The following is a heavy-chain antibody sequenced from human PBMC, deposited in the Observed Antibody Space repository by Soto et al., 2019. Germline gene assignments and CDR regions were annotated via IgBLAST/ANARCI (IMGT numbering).Heavy chain of an antibody. Sequence: PGGSHRLSSAASGFTCSSYAMSWVRQAPGKGLEWVSAISGSGGSTYYADSVKGRFTISRDNSKNTLYLQMNSLRAEDTAVYYCAKVGDIVVVPAAMGHCSGGSCPDAFDIWGQGTMVTVSS. J-gene: IGHJ3*02. CDR1: GFTCSSYA. D-gene: IGHD2-2*01. CDR2: ISGSGGST. CDR3: AKVGDIVVVPAAMGHCSGGSCPDAFDI. V-gene: IGHV3-23*01.